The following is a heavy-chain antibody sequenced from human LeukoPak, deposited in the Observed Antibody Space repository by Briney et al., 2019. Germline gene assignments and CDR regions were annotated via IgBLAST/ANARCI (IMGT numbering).Heavy chain of an antibody. CDR2: VNHSGST. Sequence: SETLSLTCTVSGGSISSSSYYWGWIRQPPGKGLEWIGEVNHSGSTNYNPSLKSRVTISVDTSRNQFSLKLNSVTAADTALYYCARGRGTLYSSSWYNWFDPWGQGTLVTVSS. J-gene: IGHJ5*02. D-gene: IGHD6-13*01. V-gene: IGHV4-39*02. CDR1: GGSISSSSYY. CDR3: ARGRGTLYSSSWYNWFDP.